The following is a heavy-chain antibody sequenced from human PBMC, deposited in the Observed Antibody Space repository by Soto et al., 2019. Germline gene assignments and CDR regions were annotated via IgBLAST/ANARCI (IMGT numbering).Heavy chain of an antibody. CDR2: INAYNGNT. D-gene: IGHD5-18*01. J-gene: IGHJ4*02. V-gene: IGHV1-18*01. CDR3: ARDVGYGLIDY. Sequence: ASVKVSCKASGYTFTSYGISWVRQAPGQGLEWMGWINAYNGNTNYAQKHQGGVTMTTDTSTSTAYMELRSLRSDDTAVYYCARDVGYGLIDYWGQGTLVTVSS. CDR1: GYTFTSYG.